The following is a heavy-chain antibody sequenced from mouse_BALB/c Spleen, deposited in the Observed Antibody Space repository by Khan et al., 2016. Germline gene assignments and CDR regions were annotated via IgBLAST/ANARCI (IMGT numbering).Heavy chain of an antibody. CDR1: GYTFTSYW. J-gene: IGHJ4*01. CDR2: INPSTGYT. V-gene: IGHV1-7*01. Sequence: QVQLKQSGPELAKPGPSVKMSCKAAGYTFTSYWMHWVKQRPGQGLEWIGYINPSTGYTEYNQKFKNKPTLTADKSSSTAYMQLSSLTSEDSAACYCARRGQYAMDYWGRGTSVTVAS. CDR3: ARRGQYAMDY.